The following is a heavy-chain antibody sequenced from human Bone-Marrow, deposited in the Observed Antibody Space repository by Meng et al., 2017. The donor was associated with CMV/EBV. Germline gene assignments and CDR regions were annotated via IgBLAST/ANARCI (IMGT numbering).Heavy chain of an antibody. CDR3: ARTNNRFEYSSSGAGMDV. CDR2: IYHTGST. CDR1: GYSISSGYY. J-gene: IGHJ6*02. Sequence: SETLSLTCSVSGYSISSGYYWGWIRQPPGEGLECIGNIYHTGSTYYHPSLKSRLTISVDTSKNQFSLKLSSVTAADTAVYYCARTNNRFEYSSSGAGMDVWGQGTTVTVSS. D-gene: IGHD6-6*01. V-gene: IGHV4-38-2*02.